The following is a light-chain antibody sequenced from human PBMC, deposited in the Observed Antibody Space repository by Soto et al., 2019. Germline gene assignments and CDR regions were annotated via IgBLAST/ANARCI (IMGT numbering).Light chain of an antibody. V-gene: IGLV2-23*02. CDR2: EVS. CDR1: SSDVGSYNL. CDR3: CSYAGSSTFWV. Sequence: QSVLTQPASVSGSPGQSITISCTGTSSDVGSYNLVSWYQQHPGNAPKLMIDEVSKRPSGVSNRFSGSKSGNTASLTISGLQAEDEADYYCCSYAGSSTFWVFGGGTKLTVL. J-gene: IGLJ3*02.